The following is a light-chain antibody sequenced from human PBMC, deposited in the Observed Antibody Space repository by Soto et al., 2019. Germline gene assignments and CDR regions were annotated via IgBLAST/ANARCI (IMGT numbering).Light chain of an antibody. J-gene: IGKJ5*01. CDR1: QSISNW. CDR2: KAS. V-gene: IGKV1-5*03. CDR3: QQSYSTPIT. Sequence: DIQMTQSPSTLSAFVGDRVTITCRASQSISNWLAWYQQKPGKAPKLLIYKASSLESGVPSRFSGSGSGSDFTLTISSLQPDDLATYYCQQSYSTPITFGQGTRLEIK.